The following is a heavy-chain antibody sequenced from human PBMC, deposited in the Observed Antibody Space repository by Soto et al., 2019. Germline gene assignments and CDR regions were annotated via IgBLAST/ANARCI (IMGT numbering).Heavy chain of an antibody. D-gene: IGHD3-16*01. V-gene: IGHV4-61*01. Sequence: PSETLSLTCTVSGGSVSSGSYYWSWIRQPPGKGLEWIGYVYYTGRTQYNPSLKSRVTISIDTSENQFSLRLSSVTAADTAVYYCASYRGALYFESWGPGILVTVSS. CDR3: ASYRGALYFES. CDR2: VYYTGRT. CDR1: GGSVSSGSYY. J-gene: IGHJ4*02.